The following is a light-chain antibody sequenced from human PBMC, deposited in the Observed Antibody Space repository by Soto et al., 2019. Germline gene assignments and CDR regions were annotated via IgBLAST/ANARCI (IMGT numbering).Light chain of an antibody. CDR2: GAS. V-gene: IGKV3-20*01. CDR3: QQYGDSLWT. J-gene: IGKJ1*01. Sequence: EIVLTQSPGTLSLSPGERATLSCRASQSVSSISLNWYQQKSGQAPRLLFYGASSRAAGIPDRFSGSGSGTDFTLTISRLEPEDFAVYYCQQYGDSLWTFGQGTKVEIK. CDR1: QSVSSIS.